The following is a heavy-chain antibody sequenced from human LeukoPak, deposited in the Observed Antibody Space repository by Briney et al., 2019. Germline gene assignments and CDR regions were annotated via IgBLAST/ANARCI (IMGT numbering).Heavy chain of an antibody. Sequence: GRSLRLSCAASGFTFSSYGMHWVRQAPGKGLEWVAVISYDGSNKYYADSVKGRFTISRDNSKNTLYLQMNSLRAEDTAVYYCATGGRFGELLPTTYYFDYWGQGTLVTVSS. CDR1: GFTFSSYG. CDR2: ISYDGSNK. CDR3: ATGGRFGELLPTTYYFDY. J-gene: IGHJ4*02. V-gene: IGHV3-30*03. D-gene: IGHD3-10*01.